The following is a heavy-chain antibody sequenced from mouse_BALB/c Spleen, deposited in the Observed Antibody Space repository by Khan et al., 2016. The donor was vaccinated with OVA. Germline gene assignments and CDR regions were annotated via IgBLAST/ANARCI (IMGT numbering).Heavy chain of an antibody. V-gene: IGHV3-2*02. CDR1: GYSITSNYA. CDR2: FSYSGTT. J-gene: IGHJ4*01. D-gene: IGHD1-1*01. Sequence: EVQLDESGPGLVKPSQSLSLTCTVTGYSITSNYAWNWIRQLPGNKLEWMGYFSYSGTTSYTPSLKSRISITRDTSKNQFFLQLNSVTTETTAKSSRAIENYYGYAMGYWGQGTSVTVSS. CDR3: AIENYYGYAMGY.